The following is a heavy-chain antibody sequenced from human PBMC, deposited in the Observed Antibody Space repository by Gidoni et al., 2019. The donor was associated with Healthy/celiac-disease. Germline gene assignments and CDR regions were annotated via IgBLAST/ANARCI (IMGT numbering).Heavy chain of an antibody. J-gene: IGHJ4*02. D-gene: IGHD2-15*01. CDR1: GFTFSSYG. CDR3: ARGLGNYCSGGSCYSSPFDY. Sequence: QVQLVESGGGVVQPGRALRLSCAASGFTFSSYGMHWVRPAPGKGLEWVAVIWYDGSNKYYADSVKGRFTISRDNSKNTLYLQMNSLRAEDTAVYYCARGLGNYCSGGSCYSSPFDYWGQGTLVTVSS. V-gene: IGHV3-33*01. CDR2: IWYDGSNK.